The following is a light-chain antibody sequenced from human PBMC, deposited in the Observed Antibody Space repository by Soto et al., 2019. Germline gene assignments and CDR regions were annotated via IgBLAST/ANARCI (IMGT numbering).Light chain of an antibody. CDR1: QSISSW. Sequence: EIQMNQSPSTLSASVGDRVTITCRASQSISSWLAWYQQKPGKAPKLLIYKASSLESGVPSRFSGSGSGTEFTLTISSLQPDDFATYYCQQYNSYWTFGQGTKVDI. CDR2: KAS. J-gene: IGKJ1*01. V-gene: IGKV1-5*03. CDR3: QQYNSYWT.